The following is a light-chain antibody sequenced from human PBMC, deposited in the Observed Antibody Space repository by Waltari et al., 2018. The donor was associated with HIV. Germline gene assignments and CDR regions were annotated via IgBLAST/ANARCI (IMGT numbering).Light chain of an antibody. Sequence: SYVLTQPPSVSVAPGKTARITCGGTNIGSKSVHWYQQKPGQAPLLVIYYDSARPPGIPERFSGSNSGNTATLTISRVEAGDEADYYCQVWDSSSDHVVFGGGTKLTVL. V-gene: IGLV3-21*04. J-gene: IGLJ2*01. CDR2: YDS. CDR3: QVWDSSSDHVV. CDR1: NIGSKS.